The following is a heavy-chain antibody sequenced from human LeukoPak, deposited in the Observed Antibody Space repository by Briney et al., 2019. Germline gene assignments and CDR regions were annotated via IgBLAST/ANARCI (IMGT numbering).Heavy chain of an antibody. CDR1: GFTFSNSY. CDR3: VRGTTNWYGVDY. J-gene: IGHJ4*02. Sequence: GGSLRLSCAASGFTFSNSYMHWVRQAPGKGLEWLSYMNREGSIIGHADSAKGRFTMSRDNARDTLHLQMNSLRDDDTAVYFCVRGTTNWYGVDYWGRGTLVTVSS. D-gene: IGHD1-20*01. V-gene: IGHV3-74*01. CDR2: MNREGSII.